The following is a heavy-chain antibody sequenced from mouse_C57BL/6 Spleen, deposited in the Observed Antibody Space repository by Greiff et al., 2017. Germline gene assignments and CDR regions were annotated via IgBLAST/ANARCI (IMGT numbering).Heavy chain of an antibody. CDR1: GYSITSGYY. D-gene: IGHD2-2*01. J-gene: IGHJ2*01. Sequence: EVKLMESGPGLVKPSQSLSLTCSVTGYSITSGYYWNWIRQFPGNKLEWMGYISYDGSNNYNPSLKNRISITRDTSKNQFFLKLNSVTTEDTATYYCASLMVTTDYWGQGTTLTVSS. V-gene: IGHV3-6*01. CDR2: ISYDGSN. CDR3: ASLMVTTDY.